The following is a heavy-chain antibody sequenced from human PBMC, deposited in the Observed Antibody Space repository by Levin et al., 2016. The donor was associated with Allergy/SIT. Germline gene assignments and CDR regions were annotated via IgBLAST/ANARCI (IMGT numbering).Heavy chain of an antibody. CDR2: IYHSGST. CDR1: GGSFSGYY. CDR3: ARDLHSRWELPPWYFDL. V-gene: IGHV4-34*01. Sequence: SETLSLTCAVYGGSFSGYYWSWIRQPPGKGLEWIGSIYHSGSTYYNPSLKSRVTISVDTSKNQFSLKLSSVTAADTAVYYCARDLHSRWELPPWYFDLWGRGTLVTVSS. J-gene: IGHJ2*01. D-gene: IGHD1-26*01.